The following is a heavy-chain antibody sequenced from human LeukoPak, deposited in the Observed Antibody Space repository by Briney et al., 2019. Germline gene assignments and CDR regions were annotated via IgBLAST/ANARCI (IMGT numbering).Heavy chain of an antibody. D-gene: IGHD5-18*01. Sequence: GIINPSGGSTSYAQKFQGRVTMTRDTSTSTVYMELSSLRSEDTAVYYCARDQTSYSYGYNYWGQGTLVTVSS. J-gene: IGHJ4*02. V-gene: IGHV1-46*01. CDR3: ARDQTSYSYGYNY. CDR2: INPSGGST.